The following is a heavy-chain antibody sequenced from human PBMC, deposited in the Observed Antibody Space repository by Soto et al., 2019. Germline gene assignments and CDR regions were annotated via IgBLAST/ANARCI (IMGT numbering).Heavy chain of an antibody. CDR1: GFTFSHYG. V-gene: IGHV3-33*06. J-gene: IGHJ4*02. CDR2: TWSGGRGE. D-gene: IGHD3-10*01. Sequence: QVQLVESGGGVVQPGTSLRLSCAASGFTFSHYGIHWVRQAPGKGLEWVALTWSGGRGENYADSVRGRFTVSRDNSKTTVYLQMNSLRVEDTAVYYGAKDDDTISHFSLLDFRGQGTLVTVSS. CDR3: AKDDDTISHFSLLDF.